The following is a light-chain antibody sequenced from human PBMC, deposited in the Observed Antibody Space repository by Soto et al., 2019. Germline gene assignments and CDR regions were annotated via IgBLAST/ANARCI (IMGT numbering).Light chain of an antibody. J-gene: IGLJ2*01. CDR2: DNN. CDR1: SSNIGNNY. Sequence: QAVLTQPPSVSAAPGQTVTISCSGSSSNIGNNYVSWYQQLPGTAPKLLIYDNNKRPSGIPDRFSGSKSGTSATLGITGRQTGDEADYYCGTWDSILSAVVFGGGTKLTVL. CDR3: GTWDSILSAVV. V-gene: IGLV1-51*01.